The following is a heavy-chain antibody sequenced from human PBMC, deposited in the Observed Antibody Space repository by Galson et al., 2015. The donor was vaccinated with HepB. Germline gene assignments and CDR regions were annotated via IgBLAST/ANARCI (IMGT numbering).Heavy chain of an antibody. D-gene: IGHD6-13*01. V-gene: IGHV3-30*18. CDR3: AKVAAAGTARGYFDY. CDR1: GFTFSSYG. J-gene: IGHJ4*02. CDR2: ISYDGSNK. Sequence: SLRLSCAASGFTFSSYGMHWVRQAPGKGLEWVAVISYDGSNKYYADSVKGRFTISRDNSKNTLYLQMNSLRAEDTAVYYCAKVAAAGTARGYFDYWGQGTLVTVSS.